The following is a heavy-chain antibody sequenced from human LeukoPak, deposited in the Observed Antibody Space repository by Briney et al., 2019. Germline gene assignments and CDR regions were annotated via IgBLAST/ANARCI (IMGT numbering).Heavy chain of an antibody. D-gene: IGHD6-13*01. J-gene: IGHJ4*02. CDR2: ITASGTAM. CDR3: ARGSSSWGKGDY. Sequence: GGSLRLSCAASGFTFSSYSMNWVRQAPGKGLEWVSHITASGTAMFYADSVKGRFTISRDNAKNSLYLQMNSLRDEDMAVYYCARGSSSWGKGDYWGQGTLVTVSS. CDR1: GFTFSSYS. V-gene: IGHV3-48*02.